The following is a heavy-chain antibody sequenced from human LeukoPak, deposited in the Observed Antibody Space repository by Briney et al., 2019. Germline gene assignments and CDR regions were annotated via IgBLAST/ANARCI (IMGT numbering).Heavy chain of an antibody. V-gene: IGHV1-24*01. CDR2: FDPESGKS. Sequence: ASVKVSCNSSGYTLTELSIHWVRQAPGKGHEWVGGFDPESGKSIYAKKFQSRLTMTEETSTGTAYMELNSLRSDDTAVYYCATDVVGYCGGEGCYSEAHWGQGTLVTVSS. J-gene: IGHJ4*02. D-gene: IGHD2-15*01. CDR1: GYTLTELS. CDR3: ATDVVGYCGGEGCYSEAH.